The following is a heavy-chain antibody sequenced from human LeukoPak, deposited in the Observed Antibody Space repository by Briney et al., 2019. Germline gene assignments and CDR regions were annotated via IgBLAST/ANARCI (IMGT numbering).Heavy chain of an antibody. J-gene: IGHJ4*02. CDR2: ISGSGGST. CDR3: ARGYNYNDAFFDY. CDR1: GFTFSSYA. V-gene: IGHV3-23*01. Sequence: GGSLRLSCAASGFTFSSYAMSWVRQAPGKGLEWVSAISGSGGSTYYADSVKGRFTISRQNTKNSFYLQMNSLRAEDTAVYYCARGYNYNDAFFDYWGQGTLVTVSS. D-gene: IGHD5-24*01.